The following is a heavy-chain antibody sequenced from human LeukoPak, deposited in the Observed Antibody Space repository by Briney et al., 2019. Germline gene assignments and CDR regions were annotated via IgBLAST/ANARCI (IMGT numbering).Heavy chain of an antibody. V-gene: IGHV1-2*02. CDR3: ARDTRDQGYYYMDV. Sequence: ASVKVSCKASGYTFTGYYMHWVRQAPGQGLEWMGWINPNSGGTNYAQKFQGRVTMTRDTSISTAYMELSRLRSDDTAVYYCARDTRDQGYYYMDVWGKGTTVTVSS. CDR1: GYTFTGYY. CDR2: INPNSGGT. J-gene: IGHJ6*03.